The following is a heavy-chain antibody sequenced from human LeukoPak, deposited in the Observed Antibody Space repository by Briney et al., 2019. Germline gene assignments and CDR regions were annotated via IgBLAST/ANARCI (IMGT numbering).Heavy chain of an antibody. D-gene: IGHD2-2*02. CDR3: AKDQGRYCSSTSCYTDILTGPFGY. Sequence: GGSLRLSCAASGFTFSSYAMSWVRQAPGKGLEWVSAISGSGGSTCYADSVKGRFTISRDNSKNTLYLQMNSLRAEDTAVYYCAKDQGRYCSSTSCYTDILTGPFGYWGQGTLVTVSS. V-gene: IGHV3-23*01. CDR1: GFTFSSYA. J-gene: IGHJ4*02. CDR2: ISGSGGST.